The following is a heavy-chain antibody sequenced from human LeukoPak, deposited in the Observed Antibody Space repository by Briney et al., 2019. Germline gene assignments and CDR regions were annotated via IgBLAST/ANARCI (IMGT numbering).Heavy chain of an antibody. Sequence: GGSLRLSCAASGFTFSDYSMNWVRRAPGRGLEWVSYIGLASGFVSYADSVKGRFSISRDTARNSVYLQMSSLGAEDTAVYYCARDHNWAFDSWGQGTLVTVSS. CDR1: GFTFSDYS. CDR2: IGLASGFV. V-gene: IGHV3-21*05. CDR3: ARDHNWAFDS. D-gene: IGHD1-20*01. J-gene: IGHJ4*02.